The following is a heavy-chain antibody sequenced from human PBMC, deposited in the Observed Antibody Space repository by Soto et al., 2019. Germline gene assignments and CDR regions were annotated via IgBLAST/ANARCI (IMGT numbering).Heavy chain of an antibody. V-gene: IGHV1-2*04. J-gene: IGHJ6*01. D-gene: IGHD6-13*01. Sequence: ASVKVSCKASGYSFTGYYIHWVRQAPRQGLEWLGWINPNSGGTNYAQKFQGWVTMTRDTSISTAYMELSRLRSDDTAVYYCARSAAGPGYGMYVWRQETTVTVSS. CDR2: INPNSGGT. CDR3: ARSAAGPGYGMYV. CDR1: GYSFTGYY.